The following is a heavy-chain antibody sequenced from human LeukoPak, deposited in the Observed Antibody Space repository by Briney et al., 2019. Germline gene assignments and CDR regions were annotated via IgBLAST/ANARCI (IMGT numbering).Heavy chain of an antibody. CDR3: ARGYSSGFGN. V-gene: IGHV1-46*01. CDR1: GYSFTSHY. D-gene: IGHD6-19*01. CDR2: INPRRGST. Sequence: ASVKVSCKASGYSFTSHYIHWVRQAPGQGLKWMGIINPRRGSTSYAQKFQGRVTVTRDTSTSTVYMDLSSLGSEDTAVYYCARGYSSGFGNWGQGTLVTVSS. J-gene: IGHJ4*02.